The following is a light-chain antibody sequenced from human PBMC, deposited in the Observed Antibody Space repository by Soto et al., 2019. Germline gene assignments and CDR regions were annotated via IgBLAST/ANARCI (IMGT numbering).Light chain of an antibody. V-gene: IGLV3-27*01. CDR2: KDS. CDR3: YSTSDNSLV. CDR1: MLTKNY. Sequence: SYELTQPSSVSVSPGQTARITCSGDMLTKNYARWFQQKPGQAPLLLIYKDSERPSGIPERFSGSSSGTTVTLTISGAQVEDEADYYCYSTSDNSLVFGGGTQLTVL. J-gene: IGLJ7*01.